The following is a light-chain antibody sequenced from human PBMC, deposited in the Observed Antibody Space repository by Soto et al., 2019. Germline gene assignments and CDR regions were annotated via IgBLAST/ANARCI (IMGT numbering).Light chain of an antibody. CDR3: AAWDYSLSGPEV. Sequence: QSVLTQPPSASGTPGQRVTISCSGSSSNIGSNYVYWYQQLPGTAPKLLIYRNNQRPSGVPDRFSGSESGTSASLAISGLRSEDEADYYCAAWDYSLSGPEVFGGGTQVTVL. V-gene: IGLV1-47*01. CDR2: RNN. CDR1: SSNIGSNY. J-gene: IGLJ2*01.